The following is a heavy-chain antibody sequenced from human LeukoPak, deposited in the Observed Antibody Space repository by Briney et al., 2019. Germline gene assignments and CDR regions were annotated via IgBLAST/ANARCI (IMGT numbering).Heavy chain of an antibody. Sequence: GGSLRLSCAASGFTFSSYGMHWVRQAPGKGLEWVSFISSSSSYIYYADSVKGRFTISRHNAKNSLYLQMNSLRAEDTAVYYCARDHDWDYMDVWGKGTTVTVSS. CDR1: GFTFSSYG. J-gene: IGHJ6*03. CDR2: ISSSSSYI. D-gene: IGHD3-9*01. V-gene: IGHV3-21*01. CDR3: ARDHDWDYMDV.